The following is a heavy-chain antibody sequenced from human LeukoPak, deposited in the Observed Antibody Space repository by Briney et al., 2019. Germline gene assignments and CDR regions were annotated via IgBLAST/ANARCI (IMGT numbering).Heavy chain of an antibody. D-gene: IGHD7-27*01. J-gene: IGHJ6*03. CDR3: ARGLGYYYYMVV. CDR1: GGSFSGYY. Sequence: KPSETLSLTCAVYGGSFSGYYWSWIRQPPGKGLEWIGEINHSGSTNYNPSLKSRVTISVDTSKNQFSLKLSSVTAADTAVYYCARGLGYYYYMVVWGKGTTVTVSS. CDR2: INHSGST. V-gene: IGHV4-34*01.